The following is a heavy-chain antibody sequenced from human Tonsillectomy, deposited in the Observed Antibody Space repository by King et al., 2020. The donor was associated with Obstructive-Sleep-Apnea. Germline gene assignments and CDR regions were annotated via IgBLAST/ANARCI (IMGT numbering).Heavy chain of an antibody. V-gene: IGHV1-18*01. CDR2: ISAYNGNT. J-gene: IGHJ6*02. Sequence: VQSGAEVKKPGASVKVSCKASGYTFTNYGISWVRQAPGQGLEWMGWISAYNGNTKYAQKLQGRVTMTTDTSTNTAYMELRSLRSDDTAVYYCARERMKLLWFGESYYGMDVWGQGTTVTVSS. CDR3: ARERMKLLWFGESYYGMDV. CDR1: GYTFTNYG. D-gene: IGHD3-10*01.